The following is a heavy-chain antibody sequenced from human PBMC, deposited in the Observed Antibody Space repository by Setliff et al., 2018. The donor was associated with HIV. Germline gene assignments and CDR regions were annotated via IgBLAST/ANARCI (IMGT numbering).Heavy chain of an antibody. Sequence: SETLSLTCTVSGGSISSGNYYWSWIRQPAGKGLEWIGRIYTSGSTNYNPSLKSRVTISLDTSKNQFSLNLSSVTAADTAVYYCARRSPGGGYYIDVWGKGTTVTVSS. CDR3: ARRSPGGGYYIDV. V-gene: IGHV4-61*02. D-gene: IGHD3-16*01. CDR2: IYTSGST. CDR1: GGSISSGNYY. J-gene: IGHJ6*03.